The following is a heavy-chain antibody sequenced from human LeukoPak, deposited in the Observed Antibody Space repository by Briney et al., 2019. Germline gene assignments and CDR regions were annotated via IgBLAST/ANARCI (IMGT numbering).Heavy chain of an antibody. CDR2: ISGSGGST. CDR1: GFTFSSYA. J-gene: IGHJ5*02. CDR3: ANTEEAYYDSSGYPP. Sequence: GGSLRLSCAASGFTFSSYAMSWVRQAPGKGLEWVSAISGSGGSTYYADSVKGRSTISRDNSKNTLYLQMNSLRAEDTAVYYCANTEEAYYDSSGYPPWGQGTLVTVSS. D-gene: IGHD3-22*01. V-gene: IGHV3-23*01.